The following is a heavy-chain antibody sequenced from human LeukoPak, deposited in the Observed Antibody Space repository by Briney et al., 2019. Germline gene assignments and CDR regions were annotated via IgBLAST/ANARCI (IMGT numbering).Heavy chain of an antibody. D-gene: IGHD6-13*01. V-gene: IGHV3-21*06. Sequence: GGSLTLSCAASGFTFSDYSLNWVRQAPGKGLEWVSCISGDSRYIYYADSLKGRPTISRDNPQNTLYLHMNNLRAEDTAVYYCARGPFSSSWSEFDYWGQGTLVTVSS. CDR1: GFTFSDYS. CDR3: ARGPFSSSWSEFDY. J-gene: IGHJ4*02. CDR2: ISGDSRYI.